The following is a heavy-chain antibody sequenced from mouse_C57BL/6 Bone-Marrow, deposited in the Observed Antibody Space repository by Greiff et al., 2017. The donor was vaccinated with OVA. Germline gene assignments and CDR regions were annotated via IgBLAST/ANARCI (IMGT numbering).Heavy chain of an antibody. CDR3: AILITTVVARGYAMDY. V-gene: IGHV1-63*01. CDR2: IYPGGGYT. D-gene: IGHD1-1*01. J-gene: IGHJ4*01. CDR1: GYTFTNYW. Sequence: VKLQESGAELVRPGTSVKMSCKASGYTFTNYWIGWAKQRPGHGLEWIGDIYPGGGYTNYNEKFKGKATLTADKSSSTAYMQFSSLTSEDSAIYYCAILITTVVARGYAMDYWGQGTSVTVSS.